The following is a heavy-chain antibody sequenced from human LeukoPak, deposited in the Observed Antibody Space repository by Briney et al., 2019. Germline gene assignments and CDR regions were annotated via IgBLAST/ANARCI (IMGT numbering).Heavy chain of an antibody. Sequence: GGSLRLSCAASGFTFNTYAMSWVRQAPGKGLEWVANIKQDGSEKYYVDSVKGRFTISRDNAKNSLYLQMNSLRAEDTAVYYCARVNNFWSGNYYMDVWGKGTTVTVSS. V-gene: IGHV3-7*01. CDR3: ARVNNFWSGNYYMDV. D-gene: IGHD3-3*01. J-gene: IGHJ6*03. CDR2: IKQDGSEK. CDR1: GFTFNTYA.